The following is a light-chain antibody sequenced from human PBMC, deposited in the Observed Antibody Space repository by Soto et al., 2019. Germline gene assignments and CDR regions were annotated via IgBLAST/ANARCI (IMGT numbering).Light chain of an antibody. J-gene: IGKJ1*01. CDR3: QLGG. CDR1: QPIVATY. Sequence: IVLPQSPGSLSLSPGERATLSCRASQPIVATYLAWYQQKPGQAPRLLIYGASSRASGIPDRFSGGGSGTDFTLTITRLEPEDSAVYYCQLGGFGQGTKVEIQ. V-gene: IGKV3-20*01. CDR2: GAS.